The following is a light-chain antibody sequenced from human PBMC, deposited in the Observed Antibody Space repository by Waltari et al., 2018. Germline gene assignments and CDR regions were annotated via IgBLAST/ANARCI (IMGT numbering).Light chain of an antibody. CDR2: DAS. V-gene: IGKV1D-13*01. CDR1: QDISTA. CDR3: QQFHNYPPT. Sequence: AIQFTQSPSSLSASVGDRVTITCRASQDISTALAWYQQKSGEAPKLLIYDASTLGSGVPSRFSGSGTGTDFTLTISRLQPEDFSTYHCQQFHNYPPTFGQGTRLEIK. J-gene: IGKJ5*01.